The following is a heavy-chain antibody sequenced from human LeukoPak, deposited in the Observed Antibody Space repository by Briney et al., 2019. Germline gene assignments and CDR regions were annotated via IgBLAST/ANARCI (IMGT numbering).Heavy chain of an antibody. CDR3: ARDPYSSSWYYFDY. V-gene: IGHV4-39*07. CDR2: IYYSGST. CDR1: GGSISSSSYY. Sequence: SETLSLTCTVSGGSISSSSYYWGWIRQPPGKGLEWIGSIYYSGSTYYNPSLKSRVTISVDTSKNQFSLKLSSVTAADTAVYYCARDPYSSSWYYFDYWGQGTLVTVSS. J-gene: IGHJ4*02. D-gene: IGHD6-13*01.